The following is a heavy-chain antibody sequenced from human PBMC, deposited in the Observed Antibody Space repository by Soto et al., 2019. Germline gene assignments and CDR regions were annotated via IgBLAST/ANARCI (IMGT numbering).Heavy chain of an antibody. CDR3: AREIYDSSGYYAPFDH. J-gene: IGHJ4*02. CDR2: IVGSAGST. Sequence: GGSLRLSCAASGFTFSSYATSWVRQAPGKGLEWVSGIVGSAGSTYYADSVKGRFTISRDNSKNTLYLQMNSLRAEDTAVYYCAREIYDSSGYYAPFDHWGQGTLVTVSS. CDR1: GFTFSSYA. D-gene: IGHD3-22*01. V-gene: IGHV3-23*01.